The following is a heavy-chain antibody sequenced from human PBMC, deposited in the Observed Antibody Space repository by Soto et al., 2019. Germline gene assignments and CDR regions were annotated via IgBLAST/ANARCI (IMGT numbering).Heavy chain of an antibody. D-gene: IGHD3-3*01. V-gene: IGHV4-61*01. CDR3: ARDLGYFDFWSGYYTGRWYGMDV. CDR2: IYYSGST. CDR1: GGSVSSGSYY. J-gene: IGHJ6*02. Sequence: TSETLSLTCTVSGGSVSSGSYYWSWIRQPPGKGLEWIGYIYYSGSTNYNPSLRSRVTISVDTSKNQFSLKLSSVTAADTAVYYCARDLGYFDFWSGYYTGRWYGMDVWGQGTTVTSP.